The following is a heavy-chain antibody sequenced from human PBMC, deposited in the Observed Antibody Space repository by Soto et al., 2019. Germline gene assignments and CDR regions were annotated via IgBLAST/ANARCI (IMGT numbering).Heavy chain of an antibody. Sequence: SVKVSCKASGFTFTSSAVQWVRQARGQSLEWIGWIVVGSGNTNYAQKFQERVTITRDMSTSTAYMELSSLRSEDTAVYYCAAGGASADAFDIWGQGTMVTVSS. V-gene: IGHV1-58*01. J-gene: IGHJ3*02. CDR1: GFTFTSSA. CDR2: IVVGSGNT. CDR3: AAGGASADAFDI.